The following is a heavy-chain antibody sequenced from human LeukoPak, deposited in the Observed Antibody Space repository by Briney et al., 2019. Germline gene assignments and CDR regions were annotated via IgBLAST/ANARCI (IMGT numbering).Heavy chain of an antibody. D-gene: IGHD5-24*01. CDR1: GYSFTSYR. CDR2: IYPGETEI. V-gene: IGHV5-51*01. Sequence: GEALKISCKGSGYSFTSYRIGWVRKMPGKGLERMGIIYPGETEIRNSPYFQGQVNISVDKSSRTAYLQWSSLKASDTAIYYCARQKDGYFSYFDYWGQGTLVTVSS. J-gene: IGHJ4*02. CDR3: ARQKDGYFSYFDY.